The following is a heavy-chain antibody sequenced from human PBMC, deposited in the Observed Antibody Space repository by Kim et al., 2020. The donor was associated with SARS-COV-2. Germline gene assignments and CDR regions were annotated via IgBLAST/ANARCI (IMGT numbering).Heavy chain of an antibody. CDR3: ARDHWDGSISEPSYYGMDV. CDR1: GFTFSNCA. Sequence: GGSLRLSCAASGFTFSNCALHWVRQAPGKGLEWVAVISYDGGKKFYADSVKGRFTISRDNSENTLFLQMNSLRPEDTAVYYCARDHWDGSISEPSYYGMDVWGQGTTVTVSS. D-gene: IGHD1-1*01. V-gene: IGHV3-30-3*01. CDR2: ISYDGGKK. J-gene: IGHJ6*02.